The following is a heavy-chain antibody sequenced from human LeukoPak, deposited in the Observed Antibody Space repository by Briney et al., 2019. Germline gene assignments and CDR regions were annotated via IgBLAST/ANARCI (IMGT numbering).Heavy chain of an antibody. CDR1: GFTFSSYS. J-gene: IGHJ4*02. D-gene: IGHD1-1*01. Sequence: PGGSLRLSCAASGFTFSSYSMNWVRQAPGKGLEWVSSISSSSSYIYYADSVKGRFTISRDNAKNSLYLQMNSLRAEDTAVYYCARGQNNWNEKDYWGQGTLVTVSS. CDR3: ARGQNNWNEKDY. CDR2: ISSSSSYI. V-gene: IGHV3-21*01.